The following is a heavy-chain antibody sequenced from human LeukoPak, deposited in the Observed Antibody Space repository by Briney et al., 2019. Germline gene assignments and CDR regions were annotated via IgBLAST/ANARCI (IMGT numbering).Heavy chain of an antibody. CDR2: IRYDGSNK. J-gene: IGHJ4*02. CDR1: GFIFSSYG. CDR3: AKDFGKGELLWFGELSGYFDY. Sequence: GGSLRLSCAASGFIFSSYGMHWVRQAPGKGLEWVAFIRYDGSNKYYADSVKGRFTISRDNSKNTLYLQMNSLRAEDTAVYYCAKDFGKGELLWFGELSGYFDYWGQGTLVTVSS. V-gene: IGHV3-30*02. D-gene: IGHD3-10*01.